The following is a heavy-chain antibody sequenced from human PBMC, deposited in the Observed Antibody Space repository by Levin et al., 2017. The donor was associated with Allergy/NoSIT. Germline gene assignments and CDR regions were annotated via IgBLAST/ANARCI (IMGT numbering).Heavy chain of an antibody. CDR1: GGSISGGGYH. D-gene: IGHD2-2*03. V-gene: IGHV4-31*03. CDR2: IYYSGST. CDR3: AREDGSTVDF. J-gene: IGHJ4*02. Sequence: SETLSLTCTVSGGSISGGGYHWTWIRQHPETGLEWIGYIYYSGSTFYNPSLKSRLMISVDTSKNQFSLNVSSVTAADTAVYYCAREDGSTVDFWGQGALVTVAS.